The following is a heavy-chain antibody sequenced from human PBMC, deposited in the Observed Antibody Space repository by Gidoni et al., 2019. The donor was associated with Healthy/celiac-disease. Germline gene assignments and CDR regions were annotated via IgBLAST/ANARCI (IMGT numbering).Heavy chain of an antibody. Sequence: EVQLVEAGGGLGQPWRSLRPFWADLGFTVRSYWMSWGRAAPGKGLGWVANITQDGSCKYYMDSVKGRFTISRDIAKSSLYLQMNSLRAEDTAVYSCARETVGYCTNGVCYPGSYYYYGIDVWGQGTTVTVSS. CDR3: ARETVGYCTNGVCYPGSYYYYGIDV. CDR2: ITQDGSCK. V-gene: IGHV3-7*01. CDR1: GFTVRSYW. J-gene: IGHJ6*02. D-gene: IGHD2-8*01.